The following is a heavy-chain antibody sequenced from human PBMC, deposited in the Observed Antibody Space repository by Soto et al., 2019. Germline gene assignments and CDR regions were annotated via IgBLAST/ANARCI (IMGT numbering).Heavy chain of an antibody. CDR2: ISSTTNYI. J-gene: IGHJ4*02. V-gene: IGHV3-21*06. CDR1: GFTFTRYS. Sequence: GGSLRLSCAASGFTFTRYSMNWVRQAPGKGLEWVSSISSTTNYIYYGDSMKGRFTISGDNAKNSLYLEMNSLRAEDTAVYYCARESEDLTSNFDYWGQGTLVTVSS. CDR3: ARESEDLTSNFDY.